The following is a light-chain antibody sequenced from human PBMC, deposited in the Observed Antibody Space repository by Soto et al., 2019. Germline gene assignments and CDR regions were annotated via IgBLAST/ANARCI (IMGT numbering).Light chain of an antibody. CDR2: GAS. CDR1: QGISSY. Sequence: DIQMTQSPSSLSASVGDRVTITCRASQGISSYLAWYQQQPGRVPKLLIYGASTLQSGVPSRFSGSGSGTDFTLTISSLQPEDVATYYCQKYDNAPLTFGGGTKAEIK. J-gene: IGKJ4*01. V-gene: IGKV1-27*01. CDR3: QKYDNAPLT.